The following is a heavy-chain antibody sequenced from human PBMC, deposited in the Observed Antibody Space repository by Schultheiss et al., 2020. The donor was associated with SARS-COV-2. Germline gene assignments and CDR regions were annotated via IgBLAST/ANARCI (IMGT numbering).Heavy chain of an antibody. D-gene: IGHD2-15*01. CDR3: ARGSRPGVVAAPADY. CDR2: INPNSGGT. J-gene: IGHJ4*02. CDR1: GYTFTGYY. V-gene: IGHV1-2*02. Sequence: ASVKVSCKASGYTFTGYYMHWVRQAPGQGLEWMGWINPNSGGTNYAQKFQGRVTMTRDTSISTAYMELSSLRPEDTAVYYCARGSRPGVVAAPADYWGQGTLVTVSS.